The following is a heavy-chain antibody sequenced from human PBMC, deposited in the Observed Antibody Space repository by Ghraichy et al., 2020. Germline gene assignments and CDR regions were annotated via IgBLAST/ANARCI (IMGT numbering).Heavy chain of an antibody. Sequence: SETLSLTCAVYGGSFNGFYWTWIRQPPGKGREWIGEINNSETSDYNPSLRGRVTMSVDTSKNQFSLKLQSVTAADTAVYYCARHSTGDFALDVWGPGTMV. D-gene: IGHD7-27*01. CDR3: ARHSTGDFALDV. CDR2: INNSETS. J-gene: IGHJ3*01. CDR1: GGSFNGFY. V-gene: IGHV4-34*01.